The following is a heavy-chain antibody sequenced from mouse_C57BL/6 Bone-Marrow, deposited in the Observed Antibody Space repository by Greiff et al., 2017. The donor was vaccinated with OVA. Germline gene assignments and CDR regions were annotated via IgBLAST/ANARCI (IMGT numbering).Heavy chain of an antibody. CDR3: ARRALRYCYAMDY. CDR2: IHPNSSST. Sequence: QVQLQQSGAELVKPGASVKLSCKASGYTFTSYWMHWVKQRPGQGLEWIGMIHPNSSSTNYNEKFKSKATLTVDKSSSTAYMQLSSLTSEDSAVYYCARRALRYCYAMDYWGQGTSVTVSS. V-gene: IGHV1-64*01. CDR1: GYTFTSYW. D-gene: IGHD1-1*01. J-gene: IGHJ4*01.